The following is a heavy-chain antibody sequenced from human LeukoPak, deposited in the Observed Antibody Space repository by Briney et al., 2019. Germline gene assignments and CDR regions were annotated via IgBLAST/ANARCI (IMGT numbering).Heavy chain of an antibody. D-gene: IGHD5/OR15-5a*01. CDR2: LFDSGNM. V-gene: IGHV4-39*07. Sequence: SETLSLTCTVSGGSFNTGDYYWAWIRQPPGERLERIGSLFDSGNMYYTPSLKGRVTISLDPSKTQFSLRLSSVTAADTAVYYCARENIVSTRDFDYWGQGALVTVSP. J-gene: IGHJ4*02. CDR1: GGSFNTGDYY. CDR3: ARENIVSTRDFDY.